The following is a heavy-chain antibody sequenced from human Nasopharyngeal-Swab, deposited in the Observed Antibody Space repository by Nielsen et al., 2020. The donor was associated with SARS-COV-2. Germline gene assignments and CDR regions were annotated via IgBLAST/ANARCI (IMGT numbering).Heavy chain of an antibody. D-gene: IGHD3-22*01. V-gene: IGHV3-23*01. CDR3: AKDSIRYYYDASGAFDI. Sequence: VRQALGKGLEWVSAISGSGGSTYYADSVKGRFTISRDNSKNTLYLQMNSLRAEDTAVYYCAKDSIRYYYDASGAFDIWGQGTMVTVSS. J-gene: IGHJ3*02. CDR2: ISGSGGST.